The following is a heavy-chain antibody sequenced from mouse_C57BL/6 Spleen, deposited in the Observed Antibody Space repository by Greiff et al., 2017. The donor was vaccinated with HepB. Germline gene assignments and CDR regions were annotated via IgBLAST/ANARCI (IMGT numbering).Heavy chain of an antibody. Sequence: EVMLVESGGGLVKPGGSLKLSCAASGFTFSDYGMHWVRQAPEKGLEWVAYISSGSSTIYYADTVKGRFTISRDNAKNTLFLQMTSLRSEDTAMYYCAREGYYDYYAMDYWGQGTSVTVSS. CDR1: GFTFSDYG. J-gene: IGHJ4*01. CDR2: ISSGSSTI. CDR3: AREGYYDYYAMDY. V-gene: IGHV5-17*01. D-gene: IGHD2-3*01.